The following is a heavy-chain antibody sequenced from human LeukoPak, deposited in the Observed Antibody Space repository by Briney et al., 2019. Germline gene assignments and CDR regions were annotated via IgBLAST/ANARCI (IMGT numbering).Heavy chain of an antibody. CDR1: GYTFTGYY. CDR3: ARVRNGGWPDY. Sequence: ASVKVSCKTSGYTFTGYYMYWVRQAPGQGLEWMGWINPNSGGTNYAQKFQGRVTMTRDTSISTAYMELSRLRSDDTAVYYCARVRNGGWPDYWGQGTLVTVSS. V-gene: IGHV1-2*02. J-gene: IGHJ4*02. D-gene: IGHD6-19*01. CDR2: INPNSGGT.